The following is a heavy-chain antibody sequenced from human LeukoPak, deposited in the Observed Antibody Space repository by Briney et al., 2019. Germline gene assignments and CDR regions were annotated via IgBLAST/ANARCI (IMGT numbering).Heavy chain of an antibody. CDR2: TYPGDSET. V-gene: IGHV5-51*01. Sequence: GESLKISCKGSGYTFTNYWIAWVRQMPEKGLEWMGITYPGDSETTYSPSFQGQVTISADNSITTAYLQWGSLKASDSGMCYCAKIGGDDSSGWFESYFDYWGQGTLVTVSS. D-gene: IGHD3-22*01. CDR3: AKIGGDDSSGWFESYFDY. J-gene: IGHJ4*02. CDR1: GYTFTNYW.